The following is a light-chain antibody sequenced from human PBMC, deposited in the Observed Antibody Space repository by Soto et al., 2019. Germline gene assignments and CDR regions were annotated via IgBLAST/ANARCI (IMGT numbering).Light chain of an antibody. CDR2: RNN. Sequence: QSVLTQPPSASGTPGQRVTISCSGSSSNIGSNYVYWYQQFPGTAPKLLIYRNNQRPSGVPDRFSGSKSGTSASLAISGLRFEDEADYYCAAWDDSLSGHVVFGGGTKLTVL. CDR1: SSNIGSNY. V-gene: IGLV1-47*01. CDR3: AAWDDSLSGHVV. J-gene: IGLJ2*01.